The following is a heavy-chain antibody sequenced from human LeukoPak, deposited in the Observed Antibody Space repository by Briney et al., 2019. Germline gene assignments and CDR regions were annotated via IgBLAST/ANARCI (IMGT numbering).Heavy chain of an antibody. J-gene: IGHJ5*01. D-gene: IGHD2/OR15-2a*01. CDR2: IHPDGIEK. Sequence: PGGSLRLSCAASGFTFRTYWMSWVRQARGKGLEWVANIHPDGIEKYHVDSVKGRFTIFRDNARNLLYLQMSSLRADDTAVYYCSRGDDLSGDSWGQGTLVTVSS. CDR1: GFTFRTYW. CDR3: SRGDDLSGDS. V-gene: IGHV3-7*04.